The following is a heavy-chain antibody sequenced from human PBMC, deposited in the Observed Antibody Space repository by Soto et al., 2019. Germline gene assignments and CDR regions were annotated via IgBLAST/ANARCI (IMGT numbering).Heavy chain of an antibody. CDR2: IVVGSGNT. V-gene: IGHV1-58*02. CDR3: AADHGDFTYYMDV. CDR1: GFTFTSSA. Sequence: SVKVSCKASGFTFTSSAMQWVRQARGQRLEWIGWIVVGSGNTNYAQKFQERVTITRDMSTSTAYMELSSLRSEDTAVYYCAADHGDFTYYMDVWGKGTTVTVSS. J-gene: IGHJ6*03. D-gene: IGHD4-17*01.